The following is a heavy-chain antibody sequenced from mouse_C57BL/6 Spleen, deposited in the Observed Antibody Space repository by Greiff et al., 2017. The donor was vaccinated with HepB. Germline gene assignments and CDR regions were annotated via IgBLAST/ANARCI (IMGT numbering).Heavy chain of an antibody. V-gene: IGHV1-64*01. J-gene: IGHJ2*01. Sequence: VQLQQSGAELVKPGASVKLSCKASGYTFTSYWMHWVKQRPGQGLEWIGMIHPNSGSTNYNEKFKSKATLTVDKSSSTAYMQLSSLTSEDSAVYYCARPHYYGSSYYFDYWGQGTTLTVSS. CDR3: ARPHYYGSSYYFDY. D-gene: IGHD1-1*01. CDR2: IHPNSGST. CDR1: GYTFTSYW.